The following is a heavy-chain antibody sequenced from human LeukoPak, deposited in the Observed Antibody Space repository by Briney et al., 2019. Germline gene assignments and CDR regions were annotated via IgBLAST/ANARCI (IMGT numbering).Heavy chain of an antibody. J-gene: IGHJ6*02. Sequence: ASVKVSCKASGYTFTGYYMHWVRQAPGQGLEWMGWINPNSGGTNYAQKFQGRVTMTRDTSISTAYMELSRLRSDDTAMYYCAREGPYGYSRRYGMDVWGQGTTVTVSS. CDR3: AREGPYGYSRRYGMDV. V-gene: IGHV1-2*02. CDR1: GYTFTGYY. D-gene: IGHD5-18*01. CDR2: INPNSGGT.